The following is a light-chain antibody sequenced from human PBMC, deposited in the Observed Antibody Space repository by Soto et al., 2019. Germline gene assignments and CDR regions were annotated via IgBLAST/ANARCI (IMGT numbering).Light chain of an antibody. CDR1: NLGSES. CDR2: SDT. CDR3: QVWDTSSNHVV. Sequence: SYEPTQPPSMSVAPGKTARITCGRNNLGSESVHWYQQKPGQAPVLVFYSDTDRPSGISERFSGSNSGNTATLTISGVEDGDEADYYCQVWDTSSNHVVFGGGTKLTVL. V-gene: IGLV3-21*01. J-gene: IGLJ2*01.